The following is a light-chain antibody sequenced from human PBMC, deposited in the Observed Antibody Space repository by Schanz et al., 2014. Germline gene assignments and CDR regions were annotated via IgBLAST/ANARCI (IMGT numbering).Light chain of an antibody. V-gene: IGLV2-14*02. Sequence: QSALTQPASVSGSPGQSVTISCTGTSSDVGTYNLVSWYQQHPGKAPKLMIYEDTKRPSGISNRFSGSKSGDTASLTISGLQTEDEADYYCSSYTRSSPVVFGGGTKLT. CDR1: SSDVGTYNL. CDR3: SSYTRSSPVV. CDR2: EDT. J-gene: IGLJ2*01.